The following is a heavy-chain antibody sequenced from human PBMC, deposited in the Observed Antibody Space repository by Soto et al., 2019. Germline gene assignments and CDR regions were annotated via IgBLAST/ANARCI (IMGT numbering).Heavy chain of an antibody. J-gene: IGHJ6*02. CDR1: GGTFSSYA. D-gene: IGHD6-19*01. CDR3: ARDLGSSGWGGYYYYGMDV. V-gene: IGHV1-69*13. Sequence: ASVKVSCKASGGTFSSYAISWVRQAPGQGLEWMGGIIPIFGTANYAQKFQGRVTITADESTSTAYMELSSLRSEDTAVYYCARDLGSSGWGGYYYYGMDVWGQGTTVTVSS. CDR2: IIPIFGTA.